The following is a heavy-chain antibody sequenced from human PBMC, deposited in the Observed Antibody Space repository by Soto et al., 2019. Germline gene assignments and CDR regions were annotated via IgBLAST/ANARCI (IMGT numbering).Heavy chain of an antibody. V-gene: IGHV4-30-4*01. J-gene: IGHJ4*02. CDR2: IYYSGTI. CDR1: GASISGGDYY. CDR3: ARIRTPHFYDTSGPLDY. D-gene: IGHD3-22*01. Sequence: LSLTCTVSGASISGGDYYWNWIRQPPGKGLEWIGYIYYSGTISYNPSLKSRLIMSIDRSKNQFSLKLTSVTVADTAVYYCARIRTPHFYDTSGPLDYWGQGNVVTVSS.